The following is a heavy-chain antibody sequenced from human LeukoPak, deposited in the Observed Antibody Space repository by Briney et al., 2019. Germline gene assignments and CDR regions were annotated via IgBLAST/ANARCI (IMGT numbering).Heavy chain of an antibody. D-gene: IGHD2-21*01. J-gene: IGHJ6*04. CDR1: GGSFSGYY. CDR2: INHSGST. CDR3: AGKEGDYYYYGMDV. V-gene: IGHV4-34*01. Sequence: SETLSLTCAVYGGSFSGYYWSWIRQPPGKGLEWIGEINHSGSTNYNPSLKSRVTISVDTSKNQFSLKLSSVTAADTAVYYCAGKEGDYYYYGMDVWGKGTTVTVSS.